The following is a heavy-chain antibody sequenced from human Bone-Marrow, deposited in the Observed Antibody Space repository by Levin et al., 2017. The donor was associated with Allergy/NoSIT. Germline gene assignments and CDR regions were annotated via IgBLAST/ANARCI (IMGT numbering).Heavy chain of an antibody. D-gene: IGHD1-26*01. CDR1: GYTFTNYD. CDR2: MNPNSGNT. Sequence: ASVKVSCKASGYTFTNYDINWVRQATGQGLEWMGWMNPNSGNTGYAQKFQGRVTLTRTSSISTAYMELSSLTSEDTAVYYCATQKWERLRSYSYYGMDVWGQGTTVPVSS. CDR3: ATQKWERLRSYSYYGMDV. J-gene: IGHJ6*02. V-gene: IGHV1-8*01.